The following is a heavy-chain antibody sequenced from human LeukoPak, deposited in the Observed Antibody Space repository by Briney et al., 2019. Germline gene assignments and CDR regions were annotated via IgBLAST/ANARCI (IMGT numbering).Heavy chain of an antibody. CDR1: GGSISGSSSY. V-gene: IGHV4-39*07. Sequence: SETLSLTCTVSGGSISGSSSYWGWVRQPPGKGLEWIGSMYYSGSTYYNPSLPSRVTMSVDTSKNQFSLQLNSVTPEDTAVYYCARDWGEFEQHPFDYWGQGTLVTVSS. CDR3: ARDWGEFEQHPFDY. CDR2: MYYSGST. D-gene: IGHD3-16*01. J-gene: IGHJ4*02.